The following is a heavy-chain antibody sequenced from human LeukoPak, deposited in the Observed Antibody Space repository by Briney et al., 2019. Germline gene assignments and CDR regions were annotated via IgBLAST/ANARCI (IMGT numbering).Heavy chain of an antibody. CDR1: GFTFSSYE. V-gene: IGHV3-48*03. CDR2: ISSCGSTI. J-gene: IGHJ6*04. D-gene: IGHD3-10*02. CDR3: AELGMTMIGGV. Sequence: AGGSLRLSCAASGFTFSSYEMNWVRQAPGKGLEWVSYISSCGSTIYYADSVKGRFTISRDNAKNSLYLQMNSLRAEDTAVYYCAELGMTMIGGVWGKGTTVTISS.